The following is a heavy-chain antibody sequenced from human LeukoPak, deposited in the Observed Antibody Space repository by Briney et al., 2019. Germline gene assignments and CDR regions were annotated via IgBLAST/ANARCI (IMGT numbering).Heavy chain of an antibody. CDR2: IYTSGST. CDR1: GGSISSYY. J-gene: IGHJ4*02. CDR3: ARDRPHSSKLPRAYFDY. Sequence: SETLSLTCTVSGGSISSYYWSWIRQPAGKGLEWIGRIYTSGSTNYNPSLKSRATMSVDMSKNQFSLKLSSVTAADTAVYYCARDRPHSSKLPRAYFDYWGQGTLVTVSS. D-gene: IGHD6-13*01. V-gene: IGHV4-4*07.